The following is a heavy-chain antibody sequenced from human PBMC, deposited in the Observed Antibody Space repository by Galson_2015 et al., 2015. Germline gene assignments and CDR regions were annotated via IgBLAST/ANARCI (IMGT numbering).Heavy chain of an antibody. Sequence: SLLLSCAASGFPFRFYLMTWFLPSPGKGLEWVSSISSSNSHIYYADSVKGRFTISRDNAKKSLYLQMNSLRAEDTAVYYCARGEDIVVVAPPDYWGQGTLVTVSS. CDR2: ISSSNSHI. D-gene: IGHD2-15*01. CDR1: GFPFRFYL. V-gene: IGHV3-21*01. CDR3: ARGEDIVVVAPPDY. J-gene: IGHJ4*02.